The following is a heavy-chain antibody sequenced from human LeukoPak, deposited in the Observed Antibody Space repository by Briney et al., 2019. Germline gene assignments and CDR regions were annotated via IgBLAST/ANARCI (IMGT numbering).Heavy chain of an antibody. Sequence: ASVKVSCKASGYTFTSYGISWVRQAPGQGLEWMGWISAYNGNTNYAQKLQGRVTMTTDTSTSTAYMELRSLRSEDTAVYYCARVVDSGYDYHFDYWGQGTLVTVSS. D-gene: IGHD5-12*01. V-gene: IGHV1-18*01. CDR2: ISAYNGNT. CDR3: ARVVDSGYDYHFDY. CDR1: GYTFTSYG. J-gene: IGHJ4*02.